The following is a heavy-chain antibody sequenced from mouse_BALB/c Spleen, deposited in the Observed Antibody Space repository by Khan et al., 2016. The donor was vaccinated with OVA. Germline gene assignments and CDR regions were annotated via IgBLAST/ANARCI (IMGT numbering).Heavy chain of an antibody. D-gene: IGHD3-2*02. Sequence: QVQLKQSGGELVRPGASVNLSCKTSGYIFTSYWIHWVRQRSGQGLEWIARIYPGTDNTYYNEKLKDKATLTADKSSSTAYMQRSSLKSEDSAVYLCAREEALYYFDYWGQGTTLTVSS. CDR3: AREEALYYFDY. CDR2: IYPGTDNT. J-gene: IGHJ2*01. CDR1: GYIFTSYW. V-gene: IGHV1-76*01.